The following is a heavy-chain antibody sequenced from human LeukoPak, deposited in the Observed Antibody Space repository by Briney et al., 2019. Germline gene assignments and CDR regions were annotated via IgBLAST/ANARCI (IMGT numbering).Heavy chain of an antibody. J-gene: IGHJ4*02. Sequence: GGSLRLSCASSGFTFSGHWMSWVRQATGKRLEWVANIYQGGSDKYYVDSVKGRFTISRDNANNLLYLQMNSLRGEDTAVYYCTRDRSRAEDDWGQGTLVTVSS. V-gene: IGHV3-7*01. CDR1: GFTFSGHW. CDR2: IYQGGSDK. CDR3: TRDRSRAEDD. D-gene: IGHD1-14*01.